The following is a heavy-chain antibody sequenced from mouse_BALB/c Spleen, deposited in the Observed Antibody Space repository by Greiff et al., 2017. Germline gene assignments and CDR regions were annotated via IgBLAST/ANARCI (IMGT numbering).Heavy chain of an antibody. CDR2: INPNNGGT. Sequence: VHVKQSGPELVKPGASVKIPCKASGYTFTDYNMDWVKQSHGKSLEWIGDINPNNGGTIYNQKFKGKATLTVDKSSSTAYMELRSLTSEDTAVYYCAREGYYGYSPFFDYWGQGTTLTVSS. CDR1: GYTFTDYN. V-gene: IGHV1-18*01. J-gene: IGHJ2*01. D-gene: IGHD1-2*01. CDR3: AREGYYGYSPFFDY.